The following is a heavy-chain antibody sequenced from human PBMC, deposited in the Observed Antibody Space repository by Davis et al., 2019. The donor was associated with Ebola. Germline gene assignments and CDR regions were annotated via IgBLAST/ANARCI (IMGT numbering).Heavy chain of an antibody. CDR1: GYTFTSYG. CDR2: ISAYNGNT. J-gene: IGHJ5*02. CDR3: ARDEKASSWSYNWFDP. D-gene: IGHD6-13*01. Sequence: ASVKVSCKASGYTFTSYGISWVRQAPGQGLEWMGWISAYNGNTNYAQKLQGIVTMTTDTSTSTAYMELRSLRSDDTAVYYCARDEKASSWSYNWFDPWGQGTLVTVSS. V-gene: IGHV1-18*01.